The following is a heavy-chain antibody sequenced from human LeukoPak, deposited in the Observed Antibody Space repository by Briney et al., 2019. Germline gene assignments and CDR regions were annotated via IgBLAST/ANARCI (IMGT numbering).Heavy chain of an antibody. CDR2: ISGGGGIT. D-gene: IGHD4-17*01. Sequence: GGSLRLSCAASAFTFSRSAMSWVRQAPGKGLEWVSVISGGGGITNYADSVKGRFTISRDNSNNTLSLQMNSLRVEDTAVYYCAKGGSTVTTEDVVDYWGQGTLVTVSS. J-gene: IGHJ4*02. V-gene: IGHV3-23*01. CDR3: AKGGSTVTTEDVVDY. CDR1: AFTFSRSA.